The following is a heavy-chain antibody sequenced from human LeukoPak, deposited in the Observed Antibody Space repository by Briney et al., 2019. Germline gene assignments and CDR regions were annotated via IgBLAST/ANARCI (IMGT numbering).Heavy chain of an antibody. CDR2: ISGSGGST. Sequence: GGSLRLSCAASGFTFSSYGMSWVRQAPGKGPEWVSAISGSGGSTYYADSVKGRFTISRDNSKNTLYLQMNSLRAEDTAVYYCASTGYPYYYYMDVWGKGTTVTISS. D-gene: IGHD6-13*01. J-gene: IGHJ6*03. V-gene: IGHV3-23*01. CDR3: ASTGYPYYYYMDV. CDR1: GFTFSSYG.